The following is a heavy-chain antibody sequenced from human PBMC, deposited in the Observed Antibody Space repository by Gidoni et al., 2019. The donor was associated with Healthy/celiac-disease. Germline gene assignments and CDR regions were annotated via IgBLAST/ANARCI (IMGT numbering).Heavy chain of an antibody. CDR1: GFTFGDYA. V-gene: IGHV3-49*03. CDR2: IRSKAYGGTT. D-gene: IGHD2-15*01. J-gene: IGHJ4*02. Sequence: EVQLVESGGGLVQPGRSLRLSCTASGFTFGDYAVSWFRQAPGKGLEWVGFIRSKAYGGTTEYAESVKGRFTISRDDSKSIAYLQMNSLKTEDKAGYYGTRWGSGGSCYSFNWGQGTLVTVSS. CDR3: TRWGSGGSCYSFN.